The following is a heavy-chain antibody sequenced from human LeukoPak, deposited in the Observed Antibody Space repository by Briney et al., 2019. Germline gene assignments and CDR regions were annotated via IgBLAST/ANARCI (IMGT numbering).Heavy chain of an antibody. J-gene: IGHJ4*02. CDR2: IYYSGST. Sequence: PSETLSLTCAVYGGSFSGYYWSWIRQPPGKGLEWIGYIYYSGSTNYNPSLKSRVTISVDTSKNQFSLKLSSVTAADTAVYYCARVYYDSSGYYYFNDYWGQGTLVTVTS. D-gene: IGHD3-22*01. V-gene: IGHV4-59*01. CDR1: GGSFSGYY. CDR3: ARVYYDSSGYYYFNDY.